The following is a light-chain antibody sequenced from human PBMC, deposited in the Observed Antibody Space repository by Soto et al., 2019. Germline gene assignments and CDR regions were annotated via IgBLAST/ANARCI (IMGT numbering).Light chain of an antibody. J-gene: IGKJ1*01. Sequence: EIVLTQSPATLSVSPGDRASLSSRASQSVSTNLAWYQHKPCQPPRLLFYSVSARASGVPARYSVSGSETDFTLTISSLQSEDLAVYYCQQYHSWPRTFGQGTKVE. V-gene: IGKV3-15*01. CDR3: QQYHSWPRT. CDR2: SVS. CDR1: QSVSTN.